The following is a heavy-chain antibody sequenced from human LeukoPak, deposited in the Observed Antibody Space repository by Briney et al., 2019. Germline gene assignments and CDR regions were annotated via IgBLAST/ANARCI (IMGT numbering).Heavy chain of an antibody. CDR2: FDPEDGET. J-gene: IGHJ4*02. D-gene: IGHD5-12*01. Sequence: GASVKVSCKVSGYTLTELSMHWVRQAPGKGLEWMGGFDPEDGETIYAQKFQGRVTMTEDTSTDTAYMELSSLRSEDTAVYYCATDLGGYGQRYYFDYWGQGTLVTVSS. CDR1: GYTLTELS. CDR3: ATDLGGYGQRYYFDY. V-gene: IGHV1-24*01.